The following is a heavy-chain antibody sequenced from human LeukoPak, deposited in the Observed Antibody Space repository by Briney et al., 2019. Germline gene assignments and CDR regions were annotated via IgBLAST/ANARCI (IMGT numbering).Heavy chain of an antibody. J-gene: IGHJ5*02. D-gene: IGHD4-17*01. CDR1: GYTFTSYY. V-gene: IGHV1-46*01. CDR3: ARDRGTVTTFSGYNWFDP. CDR2: INPSGGST. Sequence: ASVKVSCKASGYTFTSYYMHWVRQAPGQGLEWMGIINPSGGSTSYAQKFQGRVTMTRDMSTSTVYMELSSLRSEDTAVYYCARDRGTVTTFSGYNWFDPWGQGTLVTVSS.